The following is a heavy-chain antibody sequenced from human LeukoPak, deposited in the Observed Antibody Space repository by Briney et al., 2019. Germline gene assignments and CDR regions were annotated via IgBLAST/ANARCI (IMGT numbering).Heavy chain of an antibody. CDR1: GFTLSNYE. CDR3: ARDLGTGSVYTNRFDP. V-gene: IGHV3-13*01. J-gene: IGHJ5*02. CDR2: IGSTGDT. Sequence: GGSLRLSCVASGFTLSNYEMLWVRQGTGGGLEWVSAIGSTGDTYYTGSVQGRFTISRENAKNSLYLQMNSLRAGDTAVYFCARDLGTGSVYTNRFDPWGQGTLVTVSS. D-gene: IGHD5/OR15-5a*01.